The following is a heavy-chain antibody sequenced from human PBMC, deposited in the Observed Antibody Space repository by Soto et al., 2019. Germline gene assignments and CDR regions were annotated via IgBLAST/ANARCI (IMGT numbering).Heavy chain of an antibody. V-gene: IGHV1-18*04. D-gene: IGHD5-18*01. CDR3: ARVDKAMVLLPYYYYGMDV. J-gene: IGHJ6*02. CDR2: ISAYNGNT. CDR1: GYTFTSYG. Sequence: GASVKVSCKASGYTFTSYGISWVRQAPGQGLEWMGWISAYNGNTNYAQKLQGRVTMTTDTSTSTAYMELRSLRSDDTAVYYCARVDKAMVLLPYYYYGMDVWGQGTTVTVSS.